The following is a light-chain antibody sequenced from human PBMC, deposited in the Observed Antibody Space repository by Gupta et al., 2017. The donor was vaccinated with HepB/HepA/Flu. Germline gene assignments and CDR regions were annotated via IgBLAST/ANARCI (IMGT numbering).Light chain of an antibody. V-gene: IGKV1-5*03. CDR3: QQYNSYSGT. CDR1: QSISSW. CDR2: KAS. J-gene: IGKJ1*01. Sequence: DIQMTQSPSTLSASVGDRVTITCRASQSISSWLAWYQQKPGKAPKLLIYKASSLESGVPSRFSGSGSGTEFTLTISSLQPDDFATYYCQQYNSYSGTFAQGTKVKIK.